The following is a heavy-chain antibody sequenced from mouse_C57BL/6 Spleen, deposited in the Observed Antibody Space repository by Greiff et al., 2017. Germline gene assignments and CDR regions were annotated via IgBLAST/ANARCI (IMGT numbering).Heavy chain of an antibody. CDR2: IDPETGGT. V-gene: IGHV1-15*01. Sequence: VQLQQSGAELVRPGASVTLSCKASGYTFTDYEMHWVKQTPVHGLEWIGAIDPETGGTASNQKFKGKAVLTADKSSSTAYMELRSLTSEDSAVYYCTRSSYGYEAYWGQGTLVTVSA. D-gene: IGHD2-2*01. J-gene: IGHJ3*01. CDR1: GYTFTDYE. CDR3: TRSSYGYEAY.